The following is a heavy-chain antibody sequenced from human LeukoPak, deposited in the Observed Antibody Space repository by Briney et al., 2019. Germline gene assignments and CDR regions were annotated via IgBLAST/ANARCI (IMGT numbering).Heavy chain of an antibody. V-gene: IGHV3-48*03. D-gene: IGHD6-19*01. CDR1: GFTFSSYE. J-gene: IGHJ4*02. Sequence: GGSLRLSCAASGFTFSSYEMNWVRQAPGKGLEWVSYISSSGSTIYYADSVKGRFTISRDNAKNSLYLQMNSLRAEDTAVYYCARGNPIAVAGPSDYWGQGTLVTVSS. CDR2: ISSSGSTI. CDR3: ARGNPIAVAGPSDY.